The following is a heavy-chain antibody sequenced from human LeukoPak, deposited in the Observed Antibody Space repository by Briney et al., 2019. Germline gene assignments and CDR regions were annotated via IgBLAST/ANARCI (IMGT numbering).Heavy chain of an antibody. CDR1: GGSISSYY. V-gene: IGHV4-59*08. CDR2: IYYSGST. Sequence: SETLSLTCTVSGGSISSYYWSWIRQPPGKGLEWIGYIYYSGSTNYNPSLKSRVTISVDTSKNQFSLKLSSVTAADTAVYYCARSAYCGGDCYFGTFDIWGQGTMVTV. CDR3: ARSAYCGGDCYFGTFDI. J-gene: IGHJ3*02. D-gene: IGHD2-21*02.